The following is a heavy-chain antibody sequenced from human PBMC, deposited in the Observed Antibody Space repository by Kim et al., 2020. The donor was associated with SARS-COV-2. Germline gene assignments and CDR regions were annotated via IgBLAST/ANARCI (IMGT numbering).Heavy chain of an antibody. CDR2: ISWNSGSI. CDR3: AKDIRPLGKLELPDY. J-gene: IGHJ4*02. Sequence: GGSLRLSCAASGFTFGDYAMHWVRQAPGKGLEWVSGISWNSGSIGYADSVKGRFTISRDNAKNSLYLQMNSLRAEDTALYYCAKDIRPLGKLELPDYWGQGTLVTVSS. V-gene: IGHV3-9*01. D-gene: IGHD1-7*01. CDR1: GFTFGDYA.